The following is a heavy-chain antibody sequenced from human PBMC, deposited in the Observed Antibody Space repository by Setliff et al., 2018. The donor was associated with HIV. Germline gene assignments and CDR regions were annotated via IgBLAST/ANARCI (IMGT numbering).Heavy chain of an antibody. D-gene: IGHD1-20*01. CDR1: GYSISSGYY. CDR3: AGCITGTTHWFDP. CDR2: IYHSGST. J-gene: IGHJ5*02. Sequence: SETLSLTCAVSGYSISSGYYWGWIRQPPGKGLEWIGTIYHSGSTYYNPSLKSRVTISVDTSKNQFSLKLSSVTAADTAVYYCAGCITGTTHWFDPWGQGTLVTVSS. V-gene: IGHV4-38-2*01.